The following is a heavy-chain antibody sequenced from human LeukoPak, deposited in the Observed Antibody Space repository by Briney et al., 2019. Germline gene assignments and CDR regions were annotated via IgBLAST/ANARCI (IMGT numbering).Heavy chain of an antibody. J-gene: IGHJ4*02. CDR3: ASSYYDSSGPNY. CDR1: GGSISSGSYY. D-gene: IGHD3-22*01. Sequence: SETLSLTCTVSGGSISSGSYYWSWIRQPPGKGLEWIGYIYYSGSTNYNPSLKSRVTISVDTSKNQFSLKLSSVTAADTAVYYCASSYYDSSGPNYWGQGTLVTVSS. V-gene: IGHV4-61*01. CDR2: IYYSGST.